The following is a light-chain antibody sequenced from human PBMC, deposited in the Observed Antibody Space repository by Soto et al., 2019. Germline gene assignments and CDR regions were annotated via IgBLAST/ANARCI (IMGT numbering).Light chain of an antibody. CDR3: QQDYNYPWT. Sequence: DIQMTQSPSCLSASVSYRVTITCRASHGISSWLAWYQQKPGKAPNLLIYTASTLQTGVPSRFSGSGSGTDFTLTISSLQTEDFATYYCQQDYNYPWTFGQGTKVDIK. J-gene: IGKJ1*01. V-gene: IGKV1D-12*01. CDR1: HGISSW. CDR2: TAS.